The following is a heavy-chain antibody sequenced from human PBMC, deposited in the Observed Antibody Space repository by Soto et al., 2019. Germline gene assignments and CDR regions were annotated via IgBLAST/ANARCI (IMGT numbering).Heavy chain of an antibody. J-gene: IGHJ5*02. V-gene: IGHV4-34*01. CDR1: GGSFSGYY. CDR3: ARVRYSNYYRWFDP. CDR2: INHSGST. D-gene: IGHD4-4*01. Sequence: SETLSLTCAVYGGSFSGYYWSWIRQPPGKGLEWIGEINHSGSTNYNPSLKSRVTISVDTSKNQFSLKLSSVTAADTAVYYCARVRYSNYYRWFDPWGQGTLVTVSS.